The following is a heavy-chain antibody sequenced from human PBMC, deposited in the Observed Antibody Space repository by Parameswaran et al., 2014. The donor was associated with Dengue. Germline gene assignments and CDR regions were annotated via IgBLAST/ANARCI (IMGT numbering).Heavy chain of an antibody. CDR2: ISGSGGST. V-gene: IGHV3-23*01. Sequence: RWIRQPPGKGLEWVSAISGSGGSTYYADSVKGRFTISRDNSKNTLYLQMNSLRAEDTAVYYCAKDPGPLWFGESMLDYWGQGTLVTVSS. J-gene: IGHJ4*02. D-gene: IGHD3-10*01. CDR3: AKDPGPLWFGESMLDY.